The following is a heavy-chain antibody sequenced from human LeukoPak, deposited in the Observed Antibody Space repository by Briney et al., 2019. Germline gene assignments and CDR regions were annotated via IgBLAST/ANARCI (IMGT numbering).Heavy chain of an antibody. CDR3: ARRLKGSYGNPFDY. V-gene: IGHV1-3*01. D-gene: IGHD4-17*01. CDR1: GYRLTPYV. CDR2: VNLDQWDT. J-gene: IGHJ4*02. Sequence: ASVNVSCKDSGYRLTPYVTHGVRQAPGRRLDWMDWVNLDQWDTQYSQHFQGRVTVTREPSASTTYMELSSLVSEDTAVYYCARRLKGSYGNPFDYWGQGTLVTVSS.